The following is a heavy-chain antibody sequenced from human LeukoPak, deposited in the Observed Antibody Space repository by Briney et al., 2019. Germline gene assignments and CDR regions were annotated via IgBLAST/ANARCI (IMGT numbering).Heavy chain of an antibody. D-gene: IGHD3-3*01. J-gene: IGHJ4*02. CDR2: IYYSGST. CDR3: ARHLGYCDFWSGLDY. V-gene: IGHV4-39*01. CDR1: GGSISSSSYY. Sequence: PSETLSLTCTVSGGSISSSSYYWGWIRQPPGKGLEWIGSIYYSGSTYYNPSLKSRVTISVDTSKNQFSLKLSSVTAADTAVYYCARHLGYCDFWSGLDYWGQGTLVTVSS.